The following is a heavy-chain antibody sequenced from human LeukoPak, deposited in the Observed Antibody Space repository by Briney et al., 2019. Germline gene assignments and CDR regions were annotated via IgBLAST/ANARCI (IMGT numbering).Heavy chain of an antibody. CDR2: IRSKAYGGTT. CDR3: TRDSIIAARPDY. D-gene: IGHD6-6*01. Sequence: GGSLRLSCTASGFTFGDYAMSWFRQAPGKGLEWVSFIRSKAYGGTTEYAASVKGRFTISRDDSKSIAYLQMNSLKTEDTAVYYCTRDSIIAARPDYWGQGTLVTVSS. J-gene: IGHJ4*02. V-gene: IGHV3-49*03. CDR1: GFTFGDYA.